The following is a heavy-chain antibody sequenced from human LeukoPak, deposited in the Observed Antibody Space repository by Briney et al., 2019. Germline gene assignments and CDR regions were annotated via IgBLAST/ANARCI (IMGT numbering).Heavy chain of an antibody. CDR1: GGSISSYY. D-gene: IGHD3-22*01. V-gene: IGHV4-4*09. Sequence: PSETLSLTCTVSGGSISSYYWNWIRQPPGKGLEGIGYIYTSGSTNYNPSLKSRVTISVDTSKNQFSLKLSSVTAADTAVYYCARTYYYDSSGYDYVAFDIWGQGTMVTVSS. J-gene: IGHJ3*02. CDR2: IYTSGST. CDR3: ARTYYYDSSGYDYVAFDI.